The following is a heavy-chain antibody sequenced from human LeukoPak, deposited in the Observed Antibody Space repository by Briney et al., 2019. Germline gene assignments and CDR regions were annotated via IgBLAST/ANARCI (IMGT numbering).Heavy chain of an antibody. CDR1: GGSISSSSYY. V-gene: IGHV4-39*07. CDR2: IYYSGNT. Sequence: SETLSLTCTVSGGSISSSSYYSGWIRQPRGKGLEWIGSIYYSGNTSYNRSLKNRVTISIDTSKNQFSLKLSSVTAADTAVYYCARVQLRPYYFDYWGQGTLVTVSS. J-gene: IGHJ4*02. D-gene: IGHD6-6*01. CDR3: ARVQLRPYYFDY.